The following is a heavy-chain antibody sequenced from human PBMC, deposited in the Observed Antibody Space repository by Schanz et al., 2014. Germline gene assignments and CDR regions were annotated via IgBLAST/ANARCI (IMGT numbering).Heavy chain of an antibody. J-gene: IGHJ4*02. CDR2: DCISATD. Sequence: QVQLQESGPGLVKPSETLSLTCSVSGDSITGVSRYWGWIRQPPGKGLEWIASDCISATDYVNESFQRRVPIPIARSKNQLSLRVPFVTAADTAVYFCARHRDEMATVSSPFDYWGQGILVTVSS. D-gene: IGHD2-15*01. CDR1: GDSITGVSRY. V-gene: IGHV4-39*01. CDR3: ARHRDEMATVSSPFDY.